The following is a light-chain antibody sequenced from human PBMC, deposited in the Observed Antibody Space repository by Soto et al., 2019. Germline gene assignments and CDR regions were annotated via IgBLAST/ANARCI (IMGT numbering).Light chain of an antibody. Sequence: ETVLTQSPGTLSLSPGERAALSCRASQSVSNTYLAWYQQKPGQAPRLLIYGASIRASGIPDRFSGSGSGTGFTLIISRLEPEEFAVYYCQQYGDSPRTLGQGTKVDIK. J-gene: IGKJ1*01. V-gene: IGKV3-20*01. CDR1: QSVSNTY. CDR2: GAS. CDR3: QQYGDSPRT.